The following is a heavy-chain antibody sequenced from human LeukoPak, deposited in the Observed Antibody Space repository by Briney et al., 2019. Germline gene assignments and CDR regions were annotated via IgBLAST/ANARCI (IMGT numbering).Heavy chain of an antibody. V-gene: IGHV3-23*01. D-gene: IGHD3-22*01. CDR2: ISGSGGST. J-gene: IGHJ4*02. CDR1: GFTFSNAW. CDR3: AKRGYDSSGYSDY. Sequence: GGSLRLSCAASGFTFSNAWMSWVRQAPGKGLEWVSAISGSGGSTYYADSVKGRFTISRDNSKNTLYLQMNSLRAEDTAVYYCAKRGYDSSGYSDYWGQGTLVTVSS.